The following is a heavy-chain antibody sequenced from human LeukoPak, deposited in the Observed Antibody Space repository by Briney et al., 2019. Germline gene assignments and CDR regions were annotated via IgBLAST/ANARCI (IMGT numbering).Heavy chain of an antibody. J-gene: IGHJ4*02. Sequence: GRSLRLSCAASGFTFDDYAMHWVRQAPGKGLEWVSGISWNSGSIGYADSVKGRFTISRDNAKNSLYLQMNSLRAEDTAVYYCARKPPATTVTTLGNSWGQGTLVTVSS. CDR3: ARKPPATTVTTLGNS. V-gene: IGHV3-9*01. D-gene: IGHD4-17*01. CDR2: ISWNSGSI. CDR1: GFTFDDYA.